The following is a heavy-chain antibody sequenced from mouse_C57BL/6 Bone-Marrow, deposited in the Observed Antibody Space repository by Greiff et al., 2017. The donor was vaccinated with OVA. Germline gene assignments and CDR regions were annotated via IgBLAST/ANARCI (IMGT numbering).Heavy chain of an antibody. CDR3: GRRFHYYGSLDY. CDR2: IYPGSGTT. Sequence: VTLMESGAELVRPGASVKLSCKASGYTFTDYYINWVKQRPGQGLEWIARIYPGSGTTYYNEKFKGKATITADTSSNTAYLQLSSLTSEDTAVYYCGRRFHYYGSLDYWGQGTTLTVSS. V-gene: IGHV1-76*01. D-gene: IGHD1-1*01. CDR1: GYTFTDYY. J-gene: IGHJ2*01.